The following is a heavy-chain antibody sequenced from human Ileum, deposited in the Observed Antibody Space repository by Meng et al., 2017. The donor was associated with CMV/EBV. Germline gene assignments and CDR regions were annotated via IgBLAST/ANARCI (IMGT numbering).Heavy chain of an antibody. CDR2: IKSDGSII. Sequence: VHLVGSGGGLVQPEGSLRLSCAASGITITNYWMHWVRQAPGKGPEWVSRIKSDGSIIQYADSVKGRFTISRDNAKNTLYLQMNSLRDEDTAVYFCARASADGGSYYPYWGQGTLVTVSS. D-gene: IGHD1-26*01. V-gene: IGHV3-74*03. J-gene: IGHJ4*02. CDR1: GITITNYW. CDR3: ARASADGGSYYPY.